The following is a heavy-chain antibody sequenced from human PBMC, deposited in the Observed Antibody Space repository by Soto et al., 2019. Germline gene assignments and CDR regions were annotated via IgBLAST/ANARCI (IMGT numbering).Heavy chain of an antibody. D-gene: IGHD3-3*01. CDR1: GYSISSGYY. CDR3: ARSRSTIFGVVTLYYFDY. J-gene: IGHJ4*02. V-gene: IGHV4-38-2*01. Sequence: SETLSLTCAVSGYSISSGYYWGWIRQPPGKGLEWIGSIYHSGSTYYNPSLKSRVTISVDTSKNQFSLKLSSVTAADTAVYYCARSRSTIFGVVTLYYFDYWGQGTLVTVSS. CDR2: IYHSGST.